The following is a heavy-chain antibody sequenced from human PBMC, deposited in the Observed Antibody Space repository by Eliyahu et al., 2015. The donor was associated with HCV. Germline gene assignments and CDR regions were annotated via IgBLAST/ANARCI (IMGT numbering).Heavy chain of an antibody. J-gene: IGHJ5*02. CDR1: GGSITTYY. CDR3: ASGGGGIAVAGTGGWFDP. Sequence: QVQLQESGPGLVKSSETLSLTCTVSGGSITTYYWSWIRQPPGKGLEWIGYIHXSGSTNYNPSPKSPVTISVDTSKNQFSLNLTSVTAADTAVYYCASGGGGIAVAGTGGWFDPWGQGTLVTVSS. CDR2: IHXSGST. D-gene: IGHD6-19*01. V-gene: IGHV4-59*01.